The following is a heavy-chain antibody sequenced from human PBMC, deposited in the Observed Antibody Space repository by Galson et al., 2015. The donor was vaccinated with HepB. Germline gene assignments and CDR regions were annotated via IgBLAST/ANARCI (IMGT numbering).Heavy chain of an antibody. D-gene: IGHD2-21*01. CDR2: INSDGSST. CDR1: GFTFSSYW. CDR3: ARDRPAYCGGDCTPRRYYYYMDV. V-gene: IGHV3-74*01. J-gene: IGHJ6*03. Sequence: SLRLSCAASGFTFSSYWMHWVRQAPGKGLVWVSRINSDGSSTSYADSVKGRFTLSRDNAKNTLYLQMNSLRAEDTAVYYCARDRPAYCGGDCTPRRYYYYMDVWGKGTTVTVSS.